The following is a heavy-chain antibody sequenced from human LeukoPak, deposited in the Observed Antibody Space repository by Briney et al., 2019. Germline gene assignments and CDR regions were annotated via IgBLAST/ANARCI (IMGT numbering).Heavy chain of an antibody. CDR2: IYYSGST. J-gene: IGHJ3*02. Sequence: SETLSLTCTVSGGSISSYYWSWIRQPPGKGLEWIGYIYYSGSTNYNPSLKSRVTISVDTSKNQFSLKLSSVTAADTAVYYCARDLEYDSSGHDAFDIWGQGTVVTVSS. CDR1: GGSISSYY. V-gene: IGHV4-59*01. CDR3: ARDLEYDSSGHDAFDI. D-gene: IGHD3-22*01.